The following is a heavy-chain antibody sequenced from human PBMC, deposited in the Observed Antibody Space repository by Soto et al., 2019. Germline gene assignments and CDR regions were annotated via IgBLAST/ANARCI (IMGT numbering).Heavy chain of an antibody. CDR3: AHSHSSGWYSFPYFDY. J-gene: IGHJ4*02. CDR1: GFSLSTSGVG. V-gene: IGHV2-5*02. Sequence: QITLKESGPTLVKPTQTLTLTCTFSGFSLSTSGVGVGWIRQPPGKALEWLALIYWDDDKRYSPSLKSRLTIPXVTHKXXVVLTMTNMDPVDTATFYCAHSHSSGWYSFPYFDYWGQGTLVTVSS. CDR2: IYWDDDK. D-gene: IGHD6-19*01.